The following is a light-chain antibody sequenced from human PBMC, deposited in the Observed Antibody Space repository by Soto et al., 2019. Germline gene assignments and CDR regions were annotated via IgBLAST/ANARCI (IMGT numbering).Light chain of an antibody. CDR1: QSVSNNY. CDR2: GSS. J-gene: IGKJ2*01. Sequence: EVVLTQSPGTLSLSPGERATLSCRASQSVSNNYFAWYQQKPGQAPRLLIFGSSDRATGIPDRFSGSGSGTDFTLTISRLEPDDFGVYYCQQYGSSPPYTFGQGTKLEIK. V-gene: IGKV3-20*01. CDR3: QQYGSSPPYT.